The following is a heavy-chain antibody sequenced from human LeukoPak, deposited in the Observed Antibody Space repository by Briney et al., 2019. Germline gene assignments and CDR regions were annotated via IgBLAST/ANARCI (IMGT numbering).Heavy chain of an antibody. V-gene: IGHV3-43D*03. CDR1: GFTFDDYA. CDR3: ARANYDIVPYYFDY. Sequence: GGSLRLSCAASGFTFDDYAMHWVRQAPGKGLEWVSLISWDGGSTYYADSVKGRFTISRDNSKNSLYLQMNSLRAEDTAVYYCARANYDIVPYYFDYWGQGTLVTVSP. CDR2: ISWDGGST. J-gene: IGHJ4*02. D-gene: IGHD3-3*01.